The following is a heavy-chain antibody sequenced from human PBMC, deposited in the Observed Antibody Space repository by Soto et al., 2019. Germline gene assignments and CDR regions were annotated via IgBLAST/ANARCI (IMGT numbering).Heavy chain of an antibody. Sequence: QVQLQESGPGLVKPSETLSLTCSVSGGSISSYYWSWIRQPPGKGMEWIGYIYYSGSTNYNPSLKSRVTISVDTSKNQFSLKLSSVTAADTAVSYCASVVGGSSLYYMDVWGKGTTVTVSS. CDR3: ASVVGGSSLYYMDV. D-gene: IGHD2-2*01. CDR1: GGSISSYY. CDR2: IYYSGST. V-gene: IGHV4-59*01. J-gene: IGHJ6*03.